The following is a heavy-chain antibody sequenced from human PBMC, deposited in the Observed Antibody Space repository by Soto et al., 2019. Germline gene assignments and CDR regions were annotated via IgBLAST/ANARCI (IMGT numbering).Heavy chain of an antibody. V-gene: IGHV3-23*01. D-gene: IGHD3-22*01. CDR3: AKSRYSDSSGDFYDY. Sequence: EVQLLESGGGLVQPGGSLSLSCAASAFTFNNYAMSWVRQAPGKGLEWVSGIGGSGRTTYYADSVKVRFTISRDNSNNTLFLQMNSLRAEDTAVYYCAKSRYSDSSGDFYDYWGQGTLVTVSS. CDR1: AFTFNNYA. CDR2: IGGSGRTT. J-gene: IGHJ4*02.